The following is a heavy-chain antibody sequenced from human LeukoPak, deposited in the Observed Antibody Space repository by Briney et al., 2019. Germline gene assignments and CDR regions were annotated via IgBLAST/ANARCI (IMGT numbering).Heavy chain of an antibody. D-gene: IGHD3-16*01. V-gene: IGHV3-23*01. CDR1: GFTFSSSA. J-gene: IGHJ4*02. Sequence: QTGGSLRLSCAASGFTFSSSAMSWVRQAPGKGLEWVSAISGSGGDTYYADSVKGRFTISRDNSKNTLYLQMNSLRAEDTAVYYCAKGGIDYFDYWGQETLVTVSS. CDR2: ISGSGGDT. CDR3: AKGGIDYFDY.